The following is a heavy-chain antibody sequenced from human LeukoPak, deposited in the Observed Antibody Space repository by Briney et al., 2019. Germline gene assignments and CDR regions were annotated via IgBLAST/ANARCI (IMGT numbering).Heavy chain of an antibody. CDR1: GYTFTGYY. D-gene: IGHD1-26*01. CDR2: INPNSGGT. Sequence: ASVKVSCKASGYTFTGYYMHWVRQAPGQGLEWMGWINPNSGGTNYAQKFQGRVTMTRDTSISTAYMELNSLRAEDTAVYYCARGGNEWELQRHFDYWGQGTLVTVSS. V-gene: IGHV1-2*02. J-gene: IGHJ4*02. CDR3: ARGGNEWELQRHFDY.